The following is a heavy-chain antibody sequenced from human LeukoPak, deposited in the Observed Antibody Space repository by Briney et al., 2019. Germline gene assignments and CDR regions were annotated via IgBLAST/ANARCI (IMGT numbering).Heavy chain of an antibody. CDR2: IRYDGSNK. CDR1: GFTFSSYG. Sequence: GGSLRLSCAASGFTFSSYGMHWVRQAPGKGLEWVAFIRYDGSNKYYADSVKGRFTISRDNSKNTLYLQMNSLRAEDTAVYYCAKDRTQWLVRFNWFDPWGQGTLVTVSS. V-gene: IGHV3-30*02. CDR3: AKDRTQWLVRFNWFDP. J-gene: IGHJ5*02. D-gene: IGHD6-19*01.